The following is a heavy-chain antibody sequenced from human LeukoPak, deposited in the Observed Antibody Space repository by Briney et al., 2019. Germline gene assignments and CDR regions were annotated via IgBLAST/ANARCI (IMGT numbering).Heavy chain of an antibody. J-gene: IGHJ4*02. D-gene: IGHD6-19*01. V-gene: IGHV3-9*01. CDR1: GFIFNNYA. CDR3: AKDNRRHYTSGPNPDSLH. Sequence: PGGSLRLSCAGSGFIFNNYAMHWVRHPPGKGLEWVPGISWNSGSIDYADSVKGRFTISRDNAKNSLYLQMNSLRVEDTAFYYCAKDNRRHYTSGPNPDSLHWGQGALVTVSS. CDR2: ISWNSGSI.